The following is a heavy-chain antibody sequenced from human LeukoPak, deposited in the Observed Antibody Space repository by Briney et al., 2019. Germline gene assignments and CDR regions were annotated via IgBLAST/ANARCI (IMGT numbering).Heavy chain of an antibody. CDR1: GDSISSDY. Sequence: PSETLSLTCTVSGDSISSDYWSWIRQPPGKGLEWIGYIYYSGSTNYNPSLMSRVTISIDTSKNQFSLTLSSMTAADTAVYYCARGYNVMDSYGFYEYFQHWGQGTLVTVSS. J-gene: IGHJ1*01. CDR2: IYYSGST. CDR3: ARGYNVMDSYGFYEYFQH. V-gene: IGHV4-59*01. D-gene: IGHD5-18*01.